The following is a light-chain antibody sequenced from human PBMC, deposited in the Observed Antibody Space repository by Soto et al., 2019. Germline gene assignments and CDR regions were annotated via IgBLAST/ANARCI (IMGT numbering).Light chain of an antibody. CDR2: EGI. V-gene: IGLV2-23*01. J-gene: IGLJ1*01. CDR3: CSYVGATTYV. Sequence: QSALTQPASVSGSPGQSTTISCTGTSGTVGGFNVVSWYQQHPGKAPKVIIYEGIKRPSGVSNRFSGSNSGSTASLTISGLQAEDEADYYCCSYVGATTYVFGTGTKVTVL. CDR1: SGTVGGFNV.